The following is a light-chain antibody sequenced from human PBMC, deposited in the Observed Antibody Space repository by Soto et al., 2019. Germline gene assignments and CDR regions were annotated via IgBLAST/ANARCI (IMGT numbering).Light chain of an antibody. CDR1: QSVRNF. Sequence: EIVLTQSPGTLSLSPGERATLSCRASQSVRNFLAWYQQKPGQAPRLLIYGVSSRATGIPDRFSGSGSGTDVTLTVSRLEPEDFAVYYCHQFSSSPQTFGQGTKVEIK. V-gene: IGKV3-20*01. J-gene: IGKJ1*01. CDR2: GVS. CDR3: HQFSSSPQT.